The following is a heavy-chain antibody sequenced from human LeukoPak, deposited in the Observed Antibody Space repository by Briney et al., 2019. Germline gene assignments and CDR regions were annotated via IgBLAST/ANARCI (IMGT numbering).Heavy chain of an antibody. CDR2: IIPIFGTA. D-gene: IGHD4-23*01. J-gene: IGHJ4*02. CDR3: ARVDGGNSGFDY. Sequence: SVKVSCKASGGTFSSYAISWVRQAPGQGLEWMGGIIPIFGTANYAQKFQGRVTITADESTSTAYMELSSLRSEDTAVYYCARVDGGNSGFDYWGQGTLVTVSS. V-gene: IGHV1-69*13. CDR1: GGTFSSYA.